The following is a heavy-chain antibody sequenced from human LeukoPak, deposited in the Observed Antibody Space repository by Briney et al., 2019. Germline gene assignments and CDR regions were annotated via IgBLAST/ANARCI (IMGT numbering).Heavy chain of an antibody. J-gene: IGHJ4*02. CDR2: SYNTETT. D-gene: IGHD6-6*01. CDR3: ARRHTSSSGFDY. CDR1: GGSIMSNGYY. Sequence: SETLSLTCTVSGGSIMSNGYYCGWIRQPPGKGLEWVVSSYNTETTYYNPSLKRRVTLSVDTFNNQFSLRLNSVTAADTAVYYCARRHTSSSGFDYWGQGILVTVSS. V-gene: IGHV4-39*01.